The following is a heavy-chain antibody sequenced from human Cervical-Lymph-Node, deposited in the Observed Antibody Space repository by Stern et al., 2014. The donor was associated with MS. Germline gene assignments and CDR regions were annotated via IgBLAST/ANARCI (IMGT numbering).Heavy chain of an antibody. Sequence: VQLVQSGPEVKRPGESLKISCQASGYTFTSYWIGWVRQMPGKGLEGIAIIFPGGSNIKDSPSFQGQVPISADKSSSTAFLQGNNLKASDTAIYYCARQRYFDYWGQGTLVTVSS. J-gene: IGHJ4*02. CDR2: IFPGGSNI. CDR1: GYTFTSYW. V-gene: IGHV5-51*01. CDR3: ARQRYFDY.